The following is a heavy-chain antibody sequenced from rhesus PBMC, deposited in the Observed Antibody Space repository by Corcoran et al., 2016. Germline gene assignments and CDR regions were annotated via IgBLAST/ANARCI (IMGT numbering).Heavy chain of an antibody. CDR3: AKSPRYCTSTTCYYWYFDL. D-gene: IGHD2-2*01. CDR2: INSGGVRK. Sequence: EVQLVESGGGLAKPGGSLRLSCAASGFTFSSYWMNWVRQAPGKGLEWVSAINSGGVRKYYANPGKGRFTISRDNSKNTLSLQMNSLRAEDTAVYYCAKSPRYCTSTTCYYWYFDLWGPGTPITISS. CDR1: GFTFSSYW. J-gene: IGHJ2*01. V-gene: IGHV3S25*01.